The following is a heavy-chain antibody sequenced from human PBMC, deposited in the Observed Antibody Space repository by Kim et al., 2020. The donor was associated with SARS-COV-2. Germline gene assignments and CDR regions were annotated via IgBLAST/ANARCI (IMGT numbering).Heavy chain of an antibody. Sequence: GGSLRLSCAASGFTFSSYGMHWVRQAPGKGLEWVAVISYDGSNKYYADSVKGRFTISRDNSKNTLYLQMNSLRAEDTAVYYCAKDLSAELRYFESYYYYYGMDVWGQGTTVTVSS. D-gene: IGHD3-9*01. CDR2: ISYDGSNK. CDR1: GFTFSSYG. V-gene: IGHV3-30*18. CDR3: AKDLSAELRYFESYYYYYGMDV. J-gene: IGHJ6*02.